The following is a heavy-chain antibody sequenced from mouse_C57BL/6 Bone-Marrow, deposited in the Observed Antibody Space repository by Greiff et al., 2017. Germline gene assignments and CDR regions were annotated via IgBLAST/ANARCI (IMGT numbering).Heavy chain of an antibody. CDR3: ARSRGPYYFDY. J-gene: IGHJ2*01. V-gene: IGHV1-82*01. CDR1: GYAFSSSW. CDR2: IYPGDGDT. Sequence: QVQLKQSGPELVKPGASVKISCKASGYAFSSSWMNWVKQRPGKGLEWIGRIYPGDGDTNYNGKFKGKATLTADKSSSTDYMQLSSLTSEDSAVYFCARSRGPYYFDYWGQGTTLTVSS.